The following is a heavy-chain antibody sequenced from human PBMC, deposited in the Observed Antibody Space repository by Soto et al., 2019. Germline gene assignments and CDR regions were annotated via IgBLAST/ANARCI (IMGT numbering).Heavy chain of an antibody. CDR3: ARALTVPKGMDV. V-gene: IGHV1-69*13. Sequence: SVKVSCKASGGTFSSYAISWVRQAPGQGLEWMGGIIPIFGTANYAQKFQGRVTITADESTSTAYMELSSLRSEDTAVYYCARALTVPKGMDVWGQGTTVTVSS. D-gene: IGHD2-2*01. J-gene: IGHJ6*02. CDR2: IIPIFGTA. CDR1: GGTFSSYA.